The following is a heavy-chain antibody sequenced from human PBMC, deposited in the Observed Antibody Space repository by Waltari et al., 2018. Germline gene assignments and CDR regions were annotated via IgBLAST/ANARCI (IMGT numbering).Heavy chain of an antibody. CDR1: GDSVSSNTAS. V-gene: IGHV6-1*01. CDR3: AKDLLWCDGFDI. J-gene: IGHJ3*02. CDR2: TYYRSNWYN. D-gene: IGHD3-10*01. Sequence: VQLQQSGPGLVTPSQTLSLTCAISGDSVSSNTASWNWIRQSPSRGLEWLGRTYYRSNWYNDYADSVKSRITINPDTSNNQFSLRLNSVTPEDMAVYYCAKDLLWCDGFDIWGQGTMVTVSS.